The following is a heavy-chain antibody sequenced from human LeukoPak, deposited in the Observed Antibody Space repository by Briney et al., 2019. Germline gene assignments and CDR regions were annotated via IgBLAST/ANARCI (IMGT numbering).Heavy chain of an antibody. CDR3: ARIWGSGYSAFDI. J-gene: IGHJ3*02. CDR2: IDWDDDK. D-gene: IGHD3-22*01. CDR1: GFSLSTSGMC. V-gene: IGHV2-70*11. Sequence: ESGPTLVNPTQTLTLTCTFSGFSLSTSGMCVSWIRQPPGKALEWLARIDWDDDKYYSTSLKTRLTISKDTSKNQVVLTMTNMDPVDTATYYRARIWGSGYSAFDIWGQGTMVTVSS.